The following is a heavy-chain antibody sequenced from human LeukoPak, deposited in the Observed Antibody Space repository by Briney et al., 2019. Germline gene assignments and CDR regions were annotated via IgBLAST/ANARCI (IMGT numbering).Heavy chain of an antibody. Sequence: ASVKVSRKASGGTFRSYAISWVRQAPGQGLEWMGRIIPILGIANYAQKFQGRVTITADKSTSTAYMELSSLRSEDTAVYYCARATGSGYSSGAFDIWAKGQWSPSPQ. CDR3: ARATGSGYSSGAFDI. D-gene: IGHD3-3*01. CDR1: GGTFRSYA. J-gene: IGHJ3*02. V-gene: IGHV1-69*04. CDR2: IIPILGIA.